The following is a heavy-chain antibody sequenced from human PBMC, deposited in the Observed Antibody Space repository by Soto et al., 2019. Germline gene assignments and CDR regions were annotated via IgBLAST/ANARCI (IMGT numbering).Heavy chain of an antibody. D-gene: IGHD6-13*01. CDR2: IWYDGSNK. CDR3: AREPGYSSSWYEYYFDY. CDR1: GFTFSSYG. J-gene: IGHJ4*02. Sequence: GGSLRLSCAASGFTFSSYGMHWVRQAPGKGLEWVAVIWYDGSNKYYADSVKGRFTIPRDNSKNTLYLQMNSLRAEDTAVYYCAREPGYSSSWYEYYFDYWGQGTLVTVSS. V-gene: IGHV3-33*01.